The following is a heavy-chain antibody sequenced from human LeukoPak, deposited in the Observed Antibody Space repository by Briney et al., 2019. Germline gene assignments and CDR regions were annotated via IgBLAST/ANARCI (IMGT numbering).Heavy chain of an antibody. CDR3: AKMQGYFDL. Sequence: GGSLRLSCAASGFTFTSQGMAWDRQAPAKGLEWVSAITGSGDNTYYADSVKGRFTISRNNSKNTLYLQMNSLSAEDTAVYYCAKMQGYFDLWGRGTLVTVSS. V-gene: IGHV3-23*01. CDR1: GFTFTSQG. CDR2: ITGSGDNT. J-gene: IGHJ2*01.